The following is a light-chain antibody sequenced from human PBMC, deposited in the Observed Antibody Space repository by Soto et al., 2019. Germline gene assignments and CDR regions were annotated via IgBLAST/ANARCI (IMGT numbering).Light chain of an antibody. CDR2: GAS. V-gene: IGKV3-20*01. CDR1: QSVSSSY. CDR3: QQYGST. J-gene: IGKJ1*01. Sequence: EIVLTQAPGTLCLSPGERATLSCRASQSVSSSYLAWYQQKPGQAPRLLIYGASSRATGIPDRFSGSGSGTDFTLTISRLEPEDFAVYYCQQYGSTFGQGTKVDI.